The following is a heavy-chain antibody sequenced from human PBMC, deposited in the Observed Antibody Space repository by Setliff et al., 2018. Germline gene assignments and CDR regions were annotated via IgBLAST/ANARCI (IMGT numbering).Heavy chain of an antibody. D-gene: IGHD1-26*01. V-gene: IGHV4-59*08. J-gene: IGHJ4*02. Sequence: PSETLSLTCTVSGGSISNYYWSWIRQPPGKGLEWIGYIHPWGGSSESTNYSPSLKSRITISLDKSKSQFSLKLTSVTVADTAVYYCARGLHSGTYWGTRPLGLDYWGQGSLVTVSS. CDR2: IHPWGGSSEST. CDR1: GGSISNYY. CDR3: ARGLHSGTYWGTRPLGLDY.